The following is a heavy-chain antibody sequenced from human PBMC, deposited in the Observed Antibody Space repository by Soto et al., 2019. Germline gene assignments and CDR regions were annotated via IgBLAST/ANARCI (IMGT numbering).Heavy chain of an antibody. CDR3: AGGRGYCRNFDS. D-gene: IGHD3-3*01. Sequence: QVQLQESGPALVKPLQTLSLTCYVSGGSITSGGYSWTWIRHQQGKALQWIGYIFDSGSAYYNPYVKSRLTISVDNGTILFSLELSSVTAADRAVYYCAGGRGYCRNFDSWGQGTLVSVSS. J-gene: IGHJ4*02. CDR1: GGSITSGGYS. CDR2: IFDSGSA. V-gene: IGHV4-31*02.